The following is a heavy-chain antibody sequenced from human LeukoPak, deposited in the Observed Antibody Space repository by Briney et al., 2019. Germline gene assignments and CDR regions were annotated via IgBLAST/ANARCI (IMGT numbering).Heavy chain of an antibody. V-gene: IGHV1-8*01. CDR3: AIRTHVDIVATLGERVKKGLDY. CDR1: GYIFTNYD. J-gene: IGHJ4*02. Sequence: ASVKVSCKTSGYIFTNYDINWVRQATGHGLEWMGWMNPETSGTQPAQKFQGRVTMTRNTSMSTAYMELSSLRSEDTAVYYCAIRTHVDIVATLGERVKKGLDYWGQGTLVTVSS. D-gene: IGHD5-12*01. CDR2: MNPETSGT.